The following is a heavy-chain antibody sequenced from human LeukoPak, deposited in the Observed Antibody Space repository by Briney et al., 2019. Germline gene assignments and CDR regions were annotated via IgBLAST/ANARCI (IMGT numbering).Heavy chain of an antibody. V-gene: IGHV1-69*13. CDR2: IIPIFGTA. CDR1: GYTFTSYG. Sequence: SVKVSCKASGYTFTSYGISWVRQAPGQGLEWRGGIIPIFGTANYAQKFQGRVTITADESTSTAYMELSSLRSEDTAVYYCAKGTAAGLNLFDHWGQGTLVTVSS. CDR3: AKGTAAGLNLFDH. D-gene: IGHD6-13*01. J-gene: IGHJ4*02.